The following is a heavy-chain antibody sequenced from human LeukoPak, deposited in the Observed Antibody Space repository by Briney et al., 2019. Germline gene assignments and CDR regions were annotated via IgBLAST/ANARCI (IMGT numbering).Heavy chain of an antibody. CDR1: GYSFTSYW. Sequence: GESLKISCKGSGYSFTSYWIGWVRQLPGKGLEWMGIIYPGDSDTRYSPSFQGQVTISADKSISTAYLQWSSLKASDTAMYYCARAYYDFWSGYYHRYYYYYMDVWGKGTTVTVSS. CDR2: IYPGDSDT. D-gene: IGHD3-3*01. CDR3: ARAYYDFWSGYYHRYYYYYMDV. J-gene: IGHJ6*03. V-gene: IGHV5-51*01.